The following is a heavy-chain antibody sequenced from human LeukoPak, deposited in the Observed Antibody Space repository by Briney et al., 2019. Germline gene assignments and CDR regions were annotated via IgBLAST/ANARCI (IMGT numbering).Heavy chain of an antibody. V-gene: IGHV3-21*04. CDR1: GFTFSSYS. CDR2: ISSSGTYI. CDR3: ARGDGYNFFDY. D-gene: IGHD5-24*01. J-gene: IGHJ4*02. Sequence: PGGSLRLSCAASGFTFSSYSMFWVRQAPGKGPEWVSSISSSGTYIHYADSVKGRFTISRDNSENTLYLQMKSLRAEDTAVYYCARGDGYNFFDYWGQGTLVTVSS.